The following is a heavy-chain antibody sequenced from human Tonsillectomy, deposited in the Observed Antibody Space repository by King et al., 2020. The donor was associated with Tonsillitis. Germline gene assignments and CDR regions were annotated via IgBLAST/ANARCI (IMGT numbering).Heavy chain of an antibody. CDR2: ISAYNGNT. V-gene: IGHV1-18*04. CDR3: ARDGGSLLDYYYYYGMDV. D-gene: IGHD1-26*01. Sequence: QLVQSGAEVKKPGASVKVSCKASGYTFTSYGISWVRQAPGQGLEWMGWISAYNGNTNYAQKLQGRVTMTTDTSTSTAHMELRSLRSDDTAVYYCARDGGSLLDYYYYYGMDVWGQGTTVTVSS. J-gene: IGHJ6*02. CDR1: GYTFTSYG.